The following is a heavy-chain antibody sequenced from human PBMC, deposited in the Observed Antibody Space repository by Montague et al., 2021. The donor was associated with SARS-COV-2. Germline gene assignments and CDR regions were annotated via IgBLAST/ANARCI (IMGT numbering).Heavy chain of an antibody. CDR1: AGSISSHY. CDR3: ARAQNTCFSANCVNYFDI. CDR2: VYYTGST. Sequence: SETLSLTCTVSAGSISSHYWSWIRQPPGKALEWIGYVYYTGSTKYNPSLKSRVTMSVDTHKHRFSLILRSLTAADTAVYCCARAQNTCFSANCVNYFDIWGLGTLVTVSS. D-gene: IGHD1-1*01. V-gene: IGHV4-59*11. J-gene: IGHJ4*02.